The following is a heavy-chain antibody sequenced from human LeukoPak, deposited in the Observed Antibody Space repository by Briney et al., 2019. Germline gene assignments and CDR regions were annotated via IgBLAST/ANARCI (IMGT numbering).Heavy chain of an antibody. D-gene: IGHD3-10*01. J-gene: IGHJ5*02. CDR3: TRDRAGTQSWVEFDL. Sequence: GSLRLSCAASGFRVSSTYVSWARQAPGKGLEWVSLIYTSGSTFYADSVMGRFTISGDNSKNTLFLQMDSRRAEDSAVYYCTRDRAGTQSWVEFDLWGQGTLVTVSS. CDR1: GFRVSSTY. V-gene: IGHV3-66*03. CDR2: IYTSGST.